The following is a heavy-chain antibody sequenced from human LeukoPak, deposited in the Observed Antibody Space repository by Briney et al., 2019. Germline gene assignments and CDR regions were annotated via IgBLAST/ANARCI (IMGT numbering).Heavy chain of an antibody. D-gene: IGHD4-17*01. Sequence: GGSLRLSCAASGFTFTSYYMHWVRQAPGQGLEWMGIINPSGGSTSYAQKFQGRVTMTRDTSTSTVYMELSSLRSEDTAVYYCARESSVTDAFDIWGQGTMVTVSS. CDR1: GFTFTSYY. J-gene: IGHJ3*02. CDR3: ARESSVTDAFDI. CDR2: INPSGGST. V-gene: IGHV1-46*03.